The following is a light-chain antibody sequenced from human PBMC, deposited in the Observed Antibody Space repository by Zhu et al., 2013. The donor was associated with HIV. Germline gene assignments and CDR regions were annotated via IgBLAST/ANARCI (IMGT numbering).Light chain of an antibody. J-gene: IGKJ1*01. CDR2: GAS. V-gene: IGKV3-20*01. Sequence: EIVLTQSPGILSLSPGDRVTLSCRASQSVHNSCLAWYQQRLGQAPRLLIYGASSRATGIPDRFSGSGSGTDFTLAISRLEPEDFAVYYCQQYATSPRTFGQGTKGGNQT. CDR1: QSVHNSC. CDR3: QQYATSPRT.